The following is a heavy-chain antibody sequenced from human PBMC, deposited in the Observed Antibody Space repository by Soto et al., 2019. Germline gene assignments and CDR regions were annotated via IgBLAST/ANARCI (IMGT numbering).Heavy chain of an antibody. Sequence: GGSLRLSCAASGFTFSSYSMNWVRQAPGKGLEWVSSISSSSSYIYYADSVKGRFTISRDNAKNSLYLQMNSLRAEDTAVYYCARDRHYDSSGYYNDGFDIWGQGTMVTVSS. CDR2: ISSSSSYI. CDR3: ARDRHYDSSGYYNDGFDI. CDR1: GFTFSSYS. D-gene: IGHD3-22*01. J-gene: IGHJ3*02. V-gene: IGHV3-21*01.